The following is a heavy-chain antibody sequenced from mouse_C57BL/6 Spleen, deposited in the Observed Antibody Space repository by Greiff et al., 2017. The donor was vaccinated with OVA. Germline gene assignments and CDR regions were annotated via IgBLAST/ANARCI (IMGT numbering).Heavy chain of an antibody. CDR2: IYPGDGDT. V-gene: IGHV1-82*01. CDR1: GYAFSSSW. CDR3: ARQFITRYWYFDV. J-gene: IGHJ1*03. Sequence: QVQLKQSGPELVKPGASVKISCKASGYAFSSSWMNWVKQRPGKGLEWIGRIYPGDGDTNYNGKFKGKATLTADKSSSTAYMQLSSLTSEDSAVYFCARQFITRYWYFDVWGTGTTVTVSS. D-gene: IGHD1-1*01.